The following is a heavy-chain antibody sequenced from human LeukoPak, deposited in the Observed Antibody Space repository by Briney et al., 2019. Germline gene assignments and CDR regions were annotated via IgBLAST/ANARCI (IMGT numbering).Heavy chain of an antibody. CDR1: GFTISNAW. Sequence: GGSLRLSCAASGFTISNAWMSWVRQAPGKGLEWVGRIKSKSDGGATDHAAPVKDRFTISRDDSKNTLYLQMNSLKTEYTAVYYCTTSSGRENYWGQGTLVTVSS. J-gene: IGHJ4*02. CDR2: IKSKSDGGAT. CDR3: TTSSGRENY. V-gene: IGHV3-15*01. D-gene: IGHD3-10*01.